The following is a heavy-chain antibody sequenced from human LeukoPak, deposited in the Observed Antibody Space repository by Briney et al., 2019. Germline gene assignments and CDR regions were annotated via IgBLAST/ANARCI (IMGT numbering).Heavy chain of an antibody. D-gene: IGHD3-22*01. CDR1: GGSISSYY. CDR3: ARDLGPVTQSYDSSGYFY. CDR2: IYTSGST. Sequence: SETLSLTCTVSGGSISSYYWSWIRQPAGKGLEWIGRIYTSGSTNYNPSLKSRVTMSVDTSKNQFSLKLSSVTAADTAVYYCARDLGPVTQSYDSSGYFYWGQGTLVTVSS. V-gene: IGHV4-4*07. J-gene: IGHJ4*02.